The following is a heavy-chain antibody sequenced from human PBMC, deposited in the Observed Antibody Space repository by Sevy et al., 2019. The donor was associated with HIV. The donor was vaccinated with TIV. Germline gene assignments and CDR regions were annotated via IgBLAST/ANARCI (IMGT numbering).Heavy chain of an antibody. Sequence: ASVKVSCKGSGYNFTGDYIHWVRQAPGQGPEWMGRIDTKSDGTSYAPKFQGRVTMTRNTSISTAYMELSSLRSEDTAVYYCARHRDYYDSSGYGTFDPWGQGTLVTVSS. V-gene: IGHV1-2*06. CDR2: IDTKSDGT. D-gene: IGHD3-22*01. CDR1: GYNFTGDY. J-gene: IGHJ5*02. CDR3: ARHRDYYDSSGYGTFDP.